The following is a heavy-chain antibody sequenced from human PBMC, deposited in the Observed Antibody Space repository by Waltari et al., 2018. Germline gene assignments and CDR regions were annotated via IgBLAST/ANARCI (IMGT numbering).Heavy chain of an antibody. V-gene: IGHV4-39*07. CDR3: ARGFGSATTSRFDP. CDR1: GGSISRSSYS. CDR2: MDYSGRT. J-gene: IGHJ5*02. Sequence: QLQLQESGPGLVKPPETLSLTCTVSGGSISRSSYSWGWIRQPPEKGLGWVASMDYSGRTYYNPALKSRVTISVDTSKNQCSLEVRSVTAADTAVYYCARGFGSATTSRFDPWGQGIVVTVSS. D-gene: IGHD5-12*01.